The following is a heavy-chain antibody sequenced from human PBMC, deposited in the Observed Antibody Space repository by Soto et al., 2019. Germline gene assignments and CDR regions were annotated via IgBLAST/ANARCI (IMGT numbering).Heavy chain of an antibody. CDR1: GFTFTSSA. CDR2: IAVCNGNT. V-gene: IGHV1-18*01. D-gene: IGHD3-10*01. CDR3: ARDFGGYHMDV. J-gene: IGHJ6*03. Sequence: ASVTVSCQASGFTFTSSALQWVRQARGQRLEWIGWIAVCNGNTNYAQKLQGRVTMTTDTSTSTAYMELRSLRSDDTAVYYCARDFGGYHMDVWGKGTTVTVSS.